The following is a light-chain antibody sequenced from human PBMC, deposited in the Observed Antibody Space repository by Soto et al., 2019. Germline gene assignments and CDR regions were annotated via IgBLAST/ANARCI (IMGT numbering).Light chain of an antibody. CDR1: QSVRTY. V-gene: IGKV3-11*01. CDR2: DAS. J-gene: IGKJ4*01. CDR3: QQRSDWLT. Sequence: EIVLTQSPATLSLSPGERATLSCRASQSVRTYLAWYQQKPGQAPRLLIYDASNRATGIPARFSGSGSGTXXTXXISSLEPEDFAVYXCQQRSDWLTFGGGTKVEIK.